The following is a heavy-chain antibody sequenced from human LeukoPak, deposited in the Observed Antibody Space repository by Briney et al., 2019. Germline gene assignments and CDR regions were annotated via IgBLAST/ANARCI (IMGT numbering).Heavy chain of an antibody. CDR3: ARGNSHAFDI. CDR1: GFTFSNYA. D-gene: IGHD3-16*01. Sequence: PGGSLRLSCVASGFTFSNYAMSWVRQAPGKGLEWVSTIRGRTTDTFYADSVKGRFTISRDNAKNTLYLQMNSLRVEDTAVYYCARGNSHAFDIWGQGTMVSVSS. CDR2: IRGRTTDT. J-gene: IGHJ3*02. V-gene: IGHV3-23*01.